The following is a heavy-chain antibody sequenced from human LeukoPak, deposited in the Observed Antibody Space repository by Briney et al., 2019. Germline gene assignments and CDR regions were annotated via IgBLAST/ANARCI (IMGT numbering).Heavy chain of an antibody. J-gene: IGHJ4*02. CDR3: ARGPCSGGSCYSFS. Sequence: GGSLRLSCAASGFTVSSNYMSWVRQAPGKGLEWVSVIYSGGSTYYADSVKGRFTISRDNSKNTLYLQKNSLRAEDTAVYYCARGPCSGGSCYSFSWGQGTLVTVSS. CDR1: GFTVSSNY. D-gene: IGHD2-15*01. CDR2: IYSGGST. V-gene: IGHV3-66*01.